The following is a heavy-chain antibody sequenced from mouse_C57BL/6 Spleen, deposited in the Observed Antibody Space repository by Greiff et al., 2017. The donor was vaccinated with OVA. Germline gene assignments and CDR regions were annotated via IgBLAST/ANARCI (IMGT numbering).Heavy chain of an antibody. CDR3: ARGEFITTVVATHYYAMDY. Sequence: QVQLQQPGAELVKPGASVKMSCKASGYTFTSYWITWVKQRPGQGLEWIGDIYPGSGSTNYNEKFKSKATLTVDTSSSTAYMQLSSLTSEDSAVYYCARGEFITTVVATHYYAMDYWGQGTSVTVSS. J-gene: IGHJ4*01. D-gene: IGHD1-1*01. CDR2: IYPGSGST. CDR1: GYTFTSYW. V-gene: IGHV1-55*01.